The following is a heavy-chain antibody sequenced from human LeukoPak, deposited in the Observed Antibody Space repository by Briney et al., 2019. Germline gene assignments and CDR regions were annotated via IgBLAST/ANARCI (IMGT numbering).Heavy chain of an antibody. V-gene: IGHV3-30*02. J-gene: IGHJ4*02. Sequence: PGGSLRLSCAASGFTFSSYGMHWVRQAPGKGLEWVAFIRYDGSNKYYADSVKGRFTISRDNSKNTLYLQMNSLRAEDTAVYYCAKSGGPVRYDSSGQILDYWGQGTLVTVSS. CDR2: IRYDGSNK. CDR3: AKSGGPVRYDSSGQILDY. D-gene: IGHD3-22*01. CDR1: GFTFSSYG.